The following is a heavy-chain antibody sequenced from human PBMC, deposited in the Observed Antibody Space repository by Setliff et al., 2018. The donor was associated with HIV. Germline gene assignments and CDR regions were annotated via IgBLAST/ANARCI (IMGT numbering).Heavy chain of an antibody. V-gene: IGHV4-38-2*01. D-gene: IGHD1-7*01. Sequence: SETLSLTCGVSSYSISGGYYWGWIRQPPGKGLEWIGSIYHSGSAYYNPSLKSRVTISVDTSKNQFSLKMSSLTAADTAVYYCASHGGITGTTDAFDIWGQGTMVTV. CDR1: SYSISGGYY. CDR2: IYHSGSA. CDR3: ASHGGITGTTDAFDI. J-gene: IGHJ3*02.